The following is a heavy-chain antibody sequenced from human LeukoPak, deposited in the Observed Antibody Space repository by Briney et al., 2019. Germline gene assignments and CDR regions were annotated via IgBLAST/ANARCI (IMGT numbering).Heavy chain of an antibody. Sequence: PGGSLRLSCAASGFTFSSYAMHWVRQALGKGLEYVSAISSNGSSTYYANSVKGRFTISRDNSKNTLYLQMGSLRAEDMAVYYCARGDYGDYVGDYWGQGTLVTVSS. V-gene: IGHV3-64*01. J-gene: IGHJ4*02. D-gene: IGHD4-17*01. CDR3: ARGDYGDYVGDY. CDR2: ISSNGSST. CDR1: GFTFSSYA.